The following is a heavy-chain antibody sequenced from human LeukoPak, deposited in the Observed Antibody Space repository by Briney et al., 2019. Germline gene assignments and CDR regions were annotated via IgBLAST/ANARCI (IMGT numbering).Heavy chain of an antibody. CDR2: ISTYNGNT. J-gene: IGHJ4*02. V-gene: IGHV1-18*01. D-gene: IGHD3-22*01. Sequence: ASVKVSCKASGYTFTSYGISWVRQAPGQGLEWMGWISTYNGNTNYAQKLQGRVTMTRDTSTSTAYKELRSLRPDDTAVYYCARGGDSSGLNRFAYWGQGTLVTVSS. CDR3: ARGGDSSGLNRFAY. CDR1: GYTFTSYG.